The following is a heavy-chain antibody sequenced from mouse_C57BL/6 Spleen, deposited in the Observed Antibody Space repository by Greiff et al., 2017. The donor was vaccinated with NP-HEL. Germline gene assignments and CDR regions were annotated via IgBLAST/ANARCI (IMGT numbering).Heavy chain of an antibody. J-gene: IGHJ2*01. CDR2: IDPANGNT. D-gene: IGHD1-1*02. CDR1: GFNIKNTY. Sequence: EVQGVESVAELVRPGASVKLSCTASGFNIKNTYMHWVKQRPEQGLEWIGRIDPANGNTKYAPKFQGKATITADTSSNTAYRQLSSLTSEDTAIYYCVVGNYFDYWGQGTTLTVSS. CDR3: VVGNYFDY. V-gene: IGHV14-3*01.